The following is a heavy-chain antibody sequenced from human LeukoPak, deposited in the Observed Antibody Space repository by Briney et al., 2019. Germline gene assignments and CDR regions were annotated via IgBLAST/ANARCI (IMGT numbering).Heavy chain of an antibody. V-gene: IGHV4-4*07. D-gene: IGHD2-15*01. J-gene: IGHJ5*02. CDR1: GGSFSTYY. Sequence: SETLSLTCTVSGGSFSTYYWSWIRQPAGKGMEWIGRIYTCGSTNYNHHLNSRLPMTVAQAKNHFPLKLSLTTVADTAVYYCARGDPFIAGWFDPCGQGNLVTVSS. CDR2: IYTCGST. CDR3: ARGDPFIAGWFDP.